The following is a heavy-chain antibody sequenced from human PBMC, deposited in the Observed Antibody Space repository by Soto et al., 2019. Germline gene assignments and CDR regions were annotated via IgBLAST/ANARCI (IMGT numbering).Heavy chain of an antibody. CDR2: INAGNGNT. CDR3: ARDSGAARTFDY. Sequence: ASVKVSCKASGYTFTSYAMHWVRQAPGQRLEWMGWINAGNGNTKYSQKFQGRVTITRDTSASTAYMELSSLRPEDTAVYYCARDSGAARTFDYWGQGTLVTVSS. CDR1: GYTFTSYA. J-gene: IGHJ4*02. V-gene: IGHV1-3*01. D-gene: IGHD6-6*01.